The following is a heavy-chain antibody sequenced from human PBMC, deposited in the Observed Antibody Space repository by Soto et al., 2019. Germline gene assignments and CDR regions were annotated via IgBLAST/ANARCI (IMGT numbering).Heavy chain of an antibody. J-gene: IGHJ4*02. CDR2: IYHSGST. CDR3: ARGYCSGGSCYPKGGFDY. CDR1: GYSISSGYY. Sequence: PSETLSLTCAVSGYSISSGYYWGWIRQPPGKGLEWIGSIYHSGSTYYNPSLKSRVTISVDTSKNQFSLKLSSVTAADTAVYYCARGYCSGGSCYPKGGFDYWGQGTLVTVSS. D-gene: IGHD2-15*01. V-gene: IGHV4-38-2*01.